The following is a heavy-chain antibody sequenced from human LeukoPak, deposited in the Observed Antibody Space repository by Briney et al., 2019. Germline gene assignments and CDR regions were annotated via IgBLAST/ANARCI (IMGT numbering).Heavy chain of an antibody. CDR2: INPNSGGT. CDR1: GYTFTGYY. D-gene: IGHD2-15*01. Sequence: GASVTVSCKASGYTFTGYYLHWVRQAPGKGLEWMGWINPNSGGTNYAQKFQGRVTMTRDTSISTAYMELSRLRSDDTAVYYCPRGYCSGGSCYRYSWFDPWGQGTLVTVSS. V-gene: IGHV1-2*02. J-gene: IGHJ5*02. CDR3: PRGYCSGGSCYRYSWFDP.